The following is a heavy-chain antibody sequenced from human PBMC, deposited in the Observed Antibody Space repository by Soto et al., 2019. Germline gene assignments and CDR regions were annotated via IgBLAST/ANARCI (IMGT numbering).Heavy chain of an antibody. CDR1: GYTFTKYG. CDR3: XKNGQLPYYYYGMDV. J-gene: IGHJ6*02. CDR2: ISGYNGNT. D-gene: IGHD1-26*01. V-gene: IGHV1-18*01. Sequence: QVKLLQSGAEVKKPGASVKVSCKASGYTFTKYGISWVRQAPGQGLEWMGWISGYNGNTNYAQKYQGRITMTIDTSTTXXXXXLGXXTXDDTXXYXXXKNGQLPYYYYGMDVWGQGTTVTVSS.